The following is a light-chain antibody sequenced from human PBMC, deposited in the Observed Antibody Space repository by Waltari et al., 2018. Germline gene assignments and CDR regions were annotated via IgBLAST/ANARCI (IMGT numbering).Light chain of an antibody. J-gene: IGKJ4*01. CDR3: MQNIQIPVS. CDR1: QSLRHSDGKTH. V-gene: IGKV2D-29*01. Sequence: QSLRHSDGKTHLYWYLQKPGQPPQLLIYEVSNRFSGVPERFSGGGSGTDFTLKISRVEAEDVGLYYCMQNIQIPVSFGGGTKVEIK. CDR2: EVS.